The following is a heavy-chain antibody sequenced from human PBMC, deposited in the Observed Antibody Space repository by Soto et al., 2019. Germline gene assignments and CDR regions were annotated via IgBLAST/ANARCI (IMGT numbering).Heavy chain of an antibody. CDR2: IIPIVETP. Sequence: QVQLVQSGAEVKKPGSPMKVSCKASGGTFNSYDINWVRQAPGQGLEWMGGIIPIVETPKYAQKFQGRVTITADESTNTVYMELSSLRSEDTAMYYCARLSRPNYYDTSGFFKDNWFDPWGQGTLVTVSS. V-gene: IGHV1-69*01. CDR1: GGTFNSYD. CDR3: ARLSRPNYYDTSGFFKDNWFDP. J-gene: IGHJ5*02. D-gene: IGHD3-22*01.